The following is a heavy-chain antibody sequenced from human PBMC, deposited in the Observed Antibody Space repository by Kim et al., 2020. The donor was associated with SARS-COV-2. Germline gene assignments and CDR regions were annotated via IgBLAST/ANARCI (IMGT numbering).Heavy chain of an antibody. CDR3: VKTYYDILTGYSYYFDY. D-gene: IGHD3-9*01. Sequence: VKGRFTISRDNSKNTLYLQMSSLRAEDTAVYYCVKTYYDILTGYSYYFDYWGQGTLVTVSS. J-gene: IGHJ4*02. V-gene: IGHV3-64D*06.